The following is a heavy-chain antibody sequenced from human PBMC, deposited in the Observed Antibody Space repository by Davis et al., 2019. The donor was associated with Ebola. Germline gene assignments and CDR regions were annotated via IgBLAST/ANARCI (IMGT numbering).Heavy chain of an antibody. J-gene: IGHJ4*02. CDR3: AREEYSSSWYQNYFDY. Sequence: ASVKVSCKASGYTFTSYGISWVRQAPGQGLEWMGWISAYNGNTNYAQKFQGRVTITRDTSASTAYMELSSLRSEDTAVYYCAREEYSSSWYQNYFDYWGQGTLVTVSS. CDR2: ISAYNGNT. D-gene: IGHD6-13*01. V-gene: IGHV1-18*01. CDR1: GYTFTSYG.